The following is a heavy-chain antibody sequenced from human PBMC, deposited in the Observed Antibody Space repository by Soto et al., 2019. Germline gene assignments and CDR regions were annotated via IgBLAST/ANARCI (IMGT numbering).Heavy chain of an antibody. J-gene: IGHJ3*01. D-gene: IGHD3-22*01. CDR3: ARAFFYQGSDSRGYSFDAFDF. Sequence: ASVKVSCKASGYTFTGSGMSWVRQAPGQGLEWMGWISAHTGSSEYTQRFQGRVTMTTDRSTSTAYMELRSLRSDDTAVYYCARAFFYQGSDSRGYSFDAFDFWGPGTLVTVSS. CDR2: ISAHTGSS. V-gene: IGHV1-18*01. CDR1: GYTFTGSG.